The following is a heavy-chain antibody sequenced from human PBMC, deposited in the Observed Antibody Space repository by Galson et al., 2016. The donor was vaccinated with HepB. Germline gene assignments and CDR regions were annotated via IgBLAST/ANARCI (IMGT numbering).Heavy chain of an antibody. D-gene: IGHD5-24*01. J-gene: IGHJ4*02. CDR2: IKEDGTEK. CDR3: AREGLADGSCFDY. Sequence: SLRLSCAASGFTFTNYWMTWVRQAPGKGLEWVANIKEDGTEKCYADSVKGRFTISRDNARNSLYLQMNSLRAEDTGIYYCAREGLADGSCFDYWGRGTLVTVS. CDR1: GFTFTNYW. V-gene: IGHV3-7*01.